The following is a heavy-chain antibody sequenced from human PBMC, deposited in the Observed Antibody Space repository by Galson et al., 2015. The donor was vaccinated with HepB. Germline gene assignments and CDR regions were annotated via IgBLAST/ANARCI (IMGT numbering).Heavy chain of an antibody. J-gene: IGHJ6*02. V-gene: IGHV6-1*01. Sequence: CAISGDSVSSNSAAWNWIRQSPSRGLEWLGRTYYRSKWYNDYAVSVKSRITINPDTSKNQFSLQLNSVTPEDTAVYYCAREKKGSGSYYHPYYYYYYGMDVWGQGTTVTVSS. CDR3: AREKKGSGSYYHPYYYYYYGMDV. CDR1: GDSVSSNSAA. CDR2: TYYRSKWYN. D-gene: IGHD3-10*01.